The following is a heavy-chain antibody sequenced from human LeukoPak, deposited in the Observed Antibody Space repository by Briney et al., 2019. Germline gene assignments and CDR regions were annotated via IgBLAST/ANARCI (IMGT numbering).Heavy chain of an antibody. V-gene: IGHV1-46*01. D-gene: IGHD1-14*01. J-gene: IGHJ6*03. CDR2: INPISSNT. CDR3: ARDPGLTSSYYYMDV. Sequence: GASVKVSCKASGYTFTSYYMHWVRQAPGQGLEWMGIINPISSNTIYAQKFQGRVTMTRDTSTSTVYVQLSSLESEDTAVYYCARDPGLTSSYYYMDVWGKGTTVTVSS. CDR1: GYTFTSYY.